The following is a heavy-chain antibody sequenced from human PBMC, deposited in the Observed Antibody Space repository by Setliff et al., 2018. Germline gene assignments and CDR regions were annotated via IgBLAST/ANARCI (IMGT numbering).Heavy chain of an antibody. CDR3: ARDVVRTFPA. J-gene: IGHJ4*02. CDR1: GFTFRDYS. D-gene: IGHD3-16*01. CDR2: VTKGGSE. V-gene: IGHV3-23*01. Sequence: LSLSCETSGFTFRDYSMTWVRQAPGKGLEWVSGVTKGGSELNADSVKVRFTISRDNSKSSVYLQMNNLRVEDTAIYYCARDVVRTFPAWGQGTLVTVSS.